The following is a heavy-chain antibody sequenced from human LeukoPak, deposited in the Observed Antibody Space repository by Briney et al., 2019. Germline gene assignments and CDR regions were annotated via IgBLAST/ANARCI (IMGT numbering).Heavy chain of an antibody. CDR2: INPNSGGP. Sequence: GGSLRLSCAASGCTFSSYAMSWVRQTPGKGLEWLSAINPNSGGPFYAGSVQGRFTMSRDNSKNTLYLQMSSLRVEDTAIYYCAKHPLAGGNFDYWGQGTLVTVSS. CDR1: GCTFSSYA. J-gene: IGHJ4*02. CDR3: AKHPLAGGNFDY. V-gene: IGHV3-23*01. D-gene: IGHD3-16*01.